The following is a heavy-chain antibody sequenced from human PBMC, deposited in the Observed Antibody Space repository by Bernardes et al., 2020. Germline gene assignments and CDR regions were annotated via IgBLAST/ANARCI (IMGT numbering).Heavy chain of an antibody. V-gene: IGHV1-24*01. CDR1: GYTLTELS. CDR2: FDPEDGET. Sequence: ASVKVSCKVSGYTLTELSMHWVRQAPGKGLEWMGGFDPEDGETIYAQKFQGRVTMTEDTSTDTAYMELSSLRSEDTAVYYCATASGSTSCYDCYYFDYWGQGTLVTVSS. D-gene: IGHD2-2*01. CDR3: ATASGSTSCYDCYYFDY. J-gene: IGHJ4*02.